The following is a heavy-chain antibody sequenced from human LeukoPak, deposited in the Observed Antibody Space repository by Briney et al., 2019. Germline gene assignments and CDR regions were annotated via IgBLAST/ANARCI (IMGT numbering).Heavy chain of an antibody. CDR3: ARAKVLRFLEWLYVDY. CDR2: IYYSGST. CDR1: GGSISSGDYY. Sequence: SETLSLTCTVSGGSISSGDYYWSGIRQPPGKGLEWIGYIYYSGSTYYNPSLKSRVTISVDTSKNQFSLKLSSVTAADTAVYYCARAKVLRFLEWLYVDYWGQGALVTVSS. J-gene: IGHJ4*02. V-gene: IGHV4-30-4*08. D-gene: IGHD3-3*01.